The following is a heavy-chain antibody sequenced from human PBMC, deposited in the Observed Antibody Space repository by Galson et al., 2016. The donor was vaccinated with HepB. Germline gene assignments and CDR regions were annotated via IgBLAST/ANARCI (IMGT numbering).Heavy chain of an antibody. J-gene: IGHJ4*02. CDR3: ARDYCWGGNCYFRD. CDR2: IHPSGEST. CDR1: GYPFTRHY. Sequence: SVKVSCKASGYPFTRHYMHWVRQAPGQGLEWMGIIHPSGESTTYARKFQGRVTMTRDTPTSTVYMELSGLRSDDTAVYYCARDYCWGGNCYFRDWGQGTLVTVSS. D-gene: IGHD2-15*01. V-gene: IGHV1-46*01.